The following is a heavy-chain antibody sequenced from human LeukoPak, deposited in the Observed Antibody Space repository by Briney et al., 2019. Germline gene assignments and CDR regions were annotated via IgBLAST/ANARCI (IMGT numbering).Heavy chain of an antibody. Sequence: GESLRLSCAASGFTFSRYVMTWVRQAPGKGLDWVSAISNGGTRTYYADSVKGRFTISRDNSKNTLYLQMHSLTAEDTALYYCAKIMVREDDAFDIWGQGTMVTVSS. CDR3: AKIMVREDDAFDI. CDR1: GFTFSRYV. J-gene: IGHJ3*02. D-gene: IGHD3-10*01. CDR2: ISNGGTRT. V-gene: IGHV3-23*01.